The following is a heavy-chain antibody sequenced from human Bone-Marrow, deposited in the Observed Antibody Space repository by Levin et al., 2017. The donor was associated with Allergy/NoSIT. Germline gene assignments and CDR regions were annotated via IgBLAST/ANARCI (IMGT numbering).Heavy chain of an antibody. V-gene: IGHV4-39*01. D-gene: IGHD6-6*01. CDR2: MYYSGST. J-gene: IGHJ5*02. CDR3: ARYDSRSSHWFDP. CDR1: GGSIRSSSYY. Sequence: SQTLSLTCTVSGGSIRSSSYYWGWIRQPPGKGLEWIGSMYYSGSTYYNPSLKSRVTISVDTSKNQFSLKLSSVTAADTAVYYCARYDSRSSHWFDPWGQGTLVTVSP.